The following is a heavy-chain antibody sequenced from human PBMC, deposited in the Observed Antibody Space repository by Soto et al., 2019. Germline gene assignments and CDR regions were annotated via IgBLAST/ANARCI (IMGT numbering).Heavy chain of an antibody. CDR1: GDTFISSG. D-gene: IGHD2-15*01. CDR2: ISGYKGDT. Sequence: VQSGAEVKKPGASVKVSCKASGDTFISSGISWVRQAPGQGLEWMGWISGYKGDTNYAQKFQGRVTLTTDTSTSTAYMELRSLTPGDTAIYYCARIEYCSGGNCYSAFDLWGQGTLVTVSS. V-gene: IGHV1-18*01. CDR3: ARIEYCSGGNCYSAFDL. J-gene: IGHJ3*01.